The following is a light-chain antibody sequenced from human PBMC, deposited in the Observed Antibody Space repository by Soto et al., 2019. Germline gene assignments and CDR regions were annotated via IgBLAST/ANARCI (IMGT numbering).Light chain of an antibody. CDR1: SSDVGGYNY. J-gene: IGLJ1*01. Sequence: QSALTQPASVSGSPGQSITFSCPGTSSDVGGYNYVSWYQQHPGKAPKLMIYDVSNRPSGVSNRFSGSKSGNTASLTISGLQAEDEADYYCSSYTSSSTLLYVFGTGTKLTVL. CDR3: SSYTSSSTLLYV. V-gene: IGLV2-14*01. CDR2: DVS.